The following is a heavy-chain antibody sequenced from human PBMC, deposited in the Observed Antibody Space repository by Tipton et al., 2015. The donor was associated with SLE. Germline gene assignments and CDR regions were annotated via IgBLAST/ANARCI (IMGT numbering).Heavy chain of an antibody. V-gene: IGHV4-39*07. D-gene: IGHD6-19*01. CDR2: IYYSGST. J-gene: IGHJ3*02. CDR3: ERGFSSGWYLSAFDI. Sequence: TLSLTCTVSGGSISSSSYYWGWIRQPPGKGLEWIGSIYYSGSTYYNPSLKSRVTISVDTSKNQFSLKLSSVTAADTAVYYCERGFSSGWYLSAFDIWGQGTMVTVSS. CDR1: GGSISSSSYY.